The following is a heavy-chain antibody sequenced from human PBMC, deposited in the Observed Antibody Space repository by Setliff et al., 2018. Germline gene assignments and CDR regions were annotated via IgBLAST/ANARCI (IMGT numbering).Heavy chain of an antibody. D-gene: IGHD5-12*01. V-gene: IGHV7-4-1*02. J-gene: IGHJ6*03. Sequence: ASVKVSCKASGYTLTTYLMNWVRQAPGQGLEWMGYINTRTGEPMYAQGFTGRFVFSLDPSVSTAYLQISSLKSEDSAVYYCARASRFGTIRYRGDYYMDVWGKGTTVTVSS. CDR1: GYTLTTYL. CDR2: INTRTGEP. CDR3: ARASRFGTIRYRGDYYMDV.